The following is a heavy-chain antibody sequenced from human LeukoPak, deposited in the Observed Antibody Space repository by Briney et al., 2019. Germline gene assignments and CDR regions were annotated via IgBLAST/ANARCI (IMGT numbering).Heavy chain of an antibody. CDR3: AKGDVVHDAFDI. D-gene: IGHD2-15*01. J-gene: IGHJ3*02. CDR1: GFTFSSYA. CDR2: ISGSGGST. V-gene: IGHV3-23*01. Sequence: PGGSLRLSCAASGFTFSSYAMSWVRQAPGKGLEWVSAISGSGGSTYYADSAKGRFTISRDNSKNTLYLQMNSLRAEDTAVYYCAKGDVVHDAFDIWGQGTMVTVSS.